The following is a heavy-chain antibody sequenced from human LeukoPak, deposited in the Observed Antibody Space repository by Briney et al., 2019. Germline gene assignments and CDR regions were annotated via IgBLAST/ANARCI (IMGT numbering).Heavy chain of an antibody. Sequence: SETLSLTCTVSGGSISSGSYYWSWIRQPAGKGLEWIGRIYPSGSTNYNPSLKSRVTISVDTSKNQFSLKLSSVTAADTAVYYCARGGYCGGDCYFYYWGQGTLVTVSS. CDR3: ARGGYCGGDCYFYY. J-gene: IGHJ4*02. D-gene: IGHD2-21*02. CDR2: IYPSGST. V-gene: IGHV4-61*02. CDR1: GGSISSGSYY.